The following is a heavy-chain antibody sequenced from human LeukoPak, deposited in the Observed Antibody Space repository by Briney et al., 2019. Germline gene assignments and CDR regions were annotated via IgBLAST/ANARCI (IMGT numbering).Heavy chain of an antibody. D-gene: IGHD1-26*01. J-gene: IGHJ4*02. Sequence: SETLSLTCTVSGYSISSGYYWGWIRQPPGKGLEWIGSIYHSGSTYYNPSLKSRVTISVDTSKNQFSLKLSSVTAADTAVYYCAGSNSGSYFSWGQGTLVTVSS. CDR2: IYHSGST. CDR3: AGSNSGSYFS. CDR1: GYSISSGYY. V-gene: IGHV4-38-2*02.